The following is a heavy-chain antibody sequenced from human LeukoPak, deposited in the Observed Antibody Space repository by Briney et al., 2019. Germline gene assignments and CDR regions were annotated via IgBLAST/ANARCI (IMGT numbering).Heavy chain of an antibody. Sequence: GGPLRLSCAASGFTFSGYGMHWVRQAPGKGLEWVALISYDGSSIYYADSVKGRFTISRANSKNTLYLQMNSLRAEDTAVYYCARTFHSGSYLPDYWGQGTLVTVSS. V-gene: IGHV3-30*03. CDR2: ISYDGSSI. J-gene: IGHJ4*02. D-gene: IGHD1-26*01. CDR3: ARTFHSGSYLPDY. CDR1: GFTFSGYG.